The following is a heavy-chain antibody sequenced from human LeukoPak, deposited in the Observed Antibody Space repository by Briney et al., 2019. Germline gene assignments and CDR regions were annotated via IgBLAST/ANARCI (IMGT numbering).Heavy chain of an antibody. J-gene: IGHJ4*02. Sequence: PGGSLRLSCAASVFALSSYSVMGLRRAPGRGREGVSSINSSGSYVFYAGSINGRFTVSKDNSKTSLDLQMNTLRAEDTAVYYCARFPEGSNTWSIDFWGQGTLVSVSS. CDR3: ARFPEGSNTWSIDF. D-gene: IGHD2-15*01. CDR2: INSSGSYV. CDR1: VFALSSYS. V-gene: IGHV3-21*01.